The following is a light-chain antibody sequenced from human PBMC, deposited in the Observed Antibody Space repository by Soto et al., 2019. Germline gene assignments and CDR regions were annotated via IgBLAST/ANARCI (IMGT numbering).Light chain of an antibody. V-gene: IGKV1-5*03. CDR1: QSVSTW. CDR2: KAS. J-gene: IGKJ1*01. CDR3: QQYNAYPWT. Sequence: DIRMTQSPSTLSASVGDRVTVTCRASQSVSTWLAWYQQKPGKAPKVLIYKASILEDGVPSRFSGSGSGTEFTLTISSLQPDDFATYYCQQYNAYPWTFGQGTRVEV.